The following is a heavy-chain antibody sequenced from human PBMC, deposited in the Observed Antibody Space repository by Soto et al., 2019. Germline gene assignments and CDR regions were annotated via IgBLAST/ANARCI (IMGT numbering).Heavy chain of an antibody. Sequence: QVQLVQSGAEVKKPGSSVKVSCKASGGTFSSYSINWVRQAPGPGLEWMGEIIPIFGTANYAQKFQGRVTITADEATSTAYMELSSLRSEDTAVYYCARDGGRHAGGIDYWGQGPLVTVS. J-gene: IGHJ4*02. D-gene: IGHD1-26*01. CDR1: GGTFSSYS. CDR2: IIPIFGTA. CDR3: ARDGGRHAGGIDY. V-gene: IGHV1-69*01.